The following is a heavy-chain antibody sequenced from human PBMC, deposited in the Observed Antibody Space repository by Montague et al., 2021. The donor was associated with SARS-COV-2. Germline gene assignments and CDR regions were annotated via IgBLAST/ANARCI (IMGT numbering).Heavy chain of an antibody. CDR1: GGSISGYY. CDR2: IYYSGST. D-gene: IGHD1-1*01. CDR3: ARQDIQLRFDL. Sequence: SETLSLTCTVSGGSISGYYWSWIRQPPGKGLEWIGYIYYSGSTKYNPFLESRVTISIDTSKNQCSLKMTAVTAADTAVYFCARQDIQLRFDLWGRGTLVTVSS. J-gene: IGHJ2*01. V-gene: IGHV4-59*08.